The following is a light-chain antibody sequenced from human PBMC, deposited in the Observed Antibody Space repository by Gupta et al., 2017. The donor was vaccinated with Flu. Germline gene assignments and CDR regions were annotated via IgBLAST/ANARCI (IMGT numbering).Light chain of an antibody. CDR1: STDIGSYNY. J-gene: IGLJ1*01. V-gene: IGLV2-14*01. CDR2: EIS. Sequence: QSALTQPASVSGSPGQSIPISCTGTSTDIGSYNYVSWYQQHPGKAPKLMIYEISNRPSGVSYRFAGSKSGNTASLTISGLQAEDEADYYCSSYTRSSTDYVFGTGTKVTVL. CDR3: SSYTRSSTDYV.